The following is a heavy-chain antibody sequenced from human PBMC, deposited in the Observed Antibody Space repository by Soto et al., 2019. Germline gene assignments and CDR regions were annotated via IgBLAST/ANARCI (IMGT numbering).Heavy chain of an antibody. Sequence: ASVKVSCKASGYTFTGYYMHWARQAPGQGLEWMGWINPNSGGTNYAQKFQGRVTMTRDTSISTAYMELSRLRSDDTAVYYCARDPKEASIVGATTFNDYWGQGTLVTVSS. V-gene: IGHV1-2*02. CDR2: INPNSGGT. D-gene: IGHD1-26*01. CDR3: ARDPKEASIVGATTFNDY. CDR1: GYTFTGYY. J-gene: IGHJ4*02.